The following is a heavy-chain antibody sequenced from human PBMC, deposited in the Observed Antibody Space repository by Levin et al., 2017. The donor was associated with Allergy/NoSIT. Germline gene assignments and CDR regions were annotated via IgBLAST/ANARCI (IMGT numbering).Heavy chain of an antibody. Sequence: SETLSLTCTVSGGSISSSSYYWGWIRQPPGTGLEWIGSIYYSGSTYYNPSLKSRVTISVDTSKNQFSLKLSSVTAADTAVYYCARSQGSGWFDPWGQGTLVTVSS. J-gene: IGHJ5*02. CDR3: ARSQGSGWFDP. D-gene: IGHD2-15*01. V-gene: IGHV4-39*07. CDR1: GGSISSSSYY. CDR2: IYYSGST.